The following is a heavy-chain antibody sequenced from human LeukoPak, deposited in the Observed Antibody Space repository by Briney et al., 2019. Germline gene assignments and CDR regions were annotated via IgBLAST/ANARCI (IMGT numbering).Heavy chain of an antibody. Sequence: SVKVSCKASGGTFSSYAISWVRQAPGQGLEWMGGIIPIFGTANYAQKFQGRVTITADESTSTAYMELSSLRSEDTAVYYCARDRVAGDYGDYGFDYWGQGTLVTVSS. CDR3: ARDRVAGDYGDYGFDY. V-gene: IGHV1-69*01. D-gene: IGHD4-17*01. CDR2: IIPIFGTA. J-gene: IGHJ4*02. CDR1: GGTFSSYA.